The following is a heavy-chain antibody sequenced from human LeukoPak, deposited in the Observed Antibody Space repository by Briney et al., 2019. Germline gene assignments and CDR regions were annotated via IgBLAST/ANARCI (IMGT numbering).Heavy chain of an antibody. CDR2: ISSRSSYI. J-gene: IGHJ4*02. Sequence: GGSLRLSCAASGFAFSDYSMNWVRQAPGKGLEWVSSISSRSSYIYYVDSVKGRFTISRDNSKNTLYLQMNSLRAEDTAVYYCARGYASGIDYWGQGTLVTVSS. CDR3: ARGYASGIDY. V-gene: IGHV3-21*04. CDR1: GFAFSDYS. D-gene: IGHD3-10*01.